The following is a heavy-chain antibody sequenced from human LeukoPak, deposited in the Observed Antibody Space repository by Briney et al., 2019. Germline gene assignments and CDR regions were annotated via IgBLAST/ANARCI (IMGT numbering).Heavy chain of an antibody. CDR1: GYTFTSYG. CDR3: AREGGSYYKEYWFDP. Sequence: ASVKVSCKASGYTFTSYGISWVRQAPGQGLEWMGWISAYNGNTNYAQKLQGRVTMTTDTSTSTAFMELRSLRSDDTAVYYCAREGGSYYKEYWFDPWGQGTLVTVSS. CDR2: ISAYNGNT. J-gene: IGHJ5*02. V-gene: IGHV1-18*01. D-gene: IGHD1-26*01.